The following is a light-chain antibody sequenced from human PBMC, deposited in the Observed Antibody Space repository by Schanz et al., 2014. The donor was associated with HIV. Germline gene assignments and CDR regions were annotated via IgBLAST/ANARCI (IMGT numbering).Light chain of an antibody. CDR2: ANT. V-gene: IGLV1-40*01. J-gene: IGLJ3*02. Sequence: QSVLTQPPSVSGAPGQRVTISCTGTRSNIGTGFDVHWYQLLPGTAPKVLIFANTHRPSGVPDRFSGSKSGTSASLAITGLQAEDEADYYCSSFAGRRNLLFGGGTKLT. CDR3: SSFAGRRNLL. CDR1: RSNIGTGFD.